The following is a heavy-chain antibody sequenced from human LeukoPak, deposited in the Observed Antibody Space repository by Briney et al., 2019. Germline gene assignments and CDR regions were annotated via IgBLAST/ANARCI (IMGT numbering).Heavy chain of an antibody. CDR1: GFIFSSYG. D-gene: IGHD3-9*01. CDR2: IWYDGSNK. V-gene: IGHV3-30*02. Sequence: GGSLRLSCAASGFIFSSYGMHWVRQAPGKGLEWVAIIWYDGSNKYYADSVKGRFTISRDNSKNTLYLQMNSLRAKDTAVYYCAKVVVGGILTGYVYYYGMDVWGQGTTVTVSS. CDR3: AKVVVGGILTGYVYYYGMDV. J-gene: IGHJ6*02.